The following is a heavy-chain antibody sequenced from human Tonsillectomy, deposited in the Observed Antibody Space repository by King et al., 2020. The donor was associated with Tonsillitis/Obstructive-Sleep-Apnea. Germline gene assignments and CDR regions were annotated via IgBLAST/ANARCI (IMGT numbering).Heavy chain of an antibody. CDR2: IRSSSSYI. Sequence: VQLVESGGGLVKPGGSLRLSCAASGFTFSSYSMNWVRQAPGKGLEWVSAIRSSSSYIYYADSVKGRFTISRDNAKNSLYLQMNSLRAEDTAVYYCGRGRYSGYDGPNYYYYMDVWGKGTTVTVSS. V-gene: IGHV3-21*01. D-gene: IGHD5-12*01. CDR1: GFTFSSYS. CDR3: GRGRYSGYDGPNYYYYMDV. J-gene: IGHJ6*03.